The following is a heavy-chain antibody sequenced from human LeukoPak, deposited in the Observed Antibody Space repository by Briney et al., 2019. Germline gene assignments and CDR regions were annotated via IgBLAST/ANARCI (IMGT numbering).Heavy chain of an antibody. J-gene: IGHJ4*02. Sequence: ASVKVSCKASGYTFTSYYMHWVRQAPGQGLEWMGIINPSGGSTSYAQKFQGRVTMTRDKSTSTVYMELSSLRSEDTAVYYCASAPRIRYFDWLSSPFDYWGQGTLVTVSS. CDR1: GYTFTSYY. D-gene: IGHD3-9*01. V-gene: IGHV1-46*01. CDR2: INPSGGST. CDR3: ASAPRIRYFDWLSSPFDY.